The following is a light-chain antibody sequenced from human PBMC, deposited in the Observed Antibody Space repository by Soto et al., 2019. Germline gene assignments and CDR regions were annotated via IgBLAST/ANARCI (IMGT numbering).Light chain of an antibody. CDR3: QQRSDWPLS. CDR1: QGVRSS. J-gene: IGKJ3*01. CDR2: DAS. V-gene: IGKV3-11*01. Sequence: PGDRATLSCRASQGVRSSLAWYQQKPCQAPSLLVYDASNRATGIPARVSGSGSGTDYTLTISSLEPEDFAVYYCQQRSDWPLSFGPGTKLDIK.